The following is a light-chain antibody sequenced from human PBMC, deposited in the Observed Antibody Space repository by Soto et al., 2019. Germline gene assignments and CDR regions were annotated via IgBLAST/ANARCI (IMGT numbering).Light chain of an antibody. CDR2: AAS. V-gene: IGKV1-27*01. Sequence: DILMTQSRSSLSASVGDRVTDTCRASQGISSYLAWYQQKPGKVPKLLIYAASTLQPGVPSRFSGSGSGTDFTLTISSLQPEDVATYYCQKYDSAPSLTFGGGTKVEIK. J-gene: IGKJ4*01. CDR3: QKYDSAPSLT. CDR1: QGISSY.